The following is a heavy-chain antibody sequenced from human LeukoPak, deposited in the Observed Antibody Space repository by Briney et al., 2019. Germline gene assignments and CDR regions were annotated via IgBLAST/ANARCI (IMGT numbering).Heavy chain of an antibody. CDR2: ISYDGSNK. Sequence: GGSLRLSCAASGFTFSNYSMKWVRQAPGKGLEWAAVISYDGSNKYYADFVKGRFTISRDNSKNTLYLQMNSLRAEDTAVYYCARRYYGSATYRLPYDYWGQGTLVTVSS. CDR1: GFTFSNYS. J-gene: IGHJ4*02. D-gene: IGHD3-22*01. CDR3: ARRYYGSATYRLPYDY. V-gene: IGHV3-30*03.